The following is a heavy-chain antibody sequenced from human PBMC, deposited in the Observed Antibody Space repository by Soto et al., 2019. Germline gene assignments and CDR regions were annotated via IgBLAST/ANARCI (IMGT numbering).Heavy chain of an antibody. CDR1: GFTLNSHA. CDR3: ASPPRATVTDNIFDF. D-gene: IGHD4-17*01. J-gene: IGHJ4*02. CDR2: ISGSDSST. Sequence: EVQLLESGGGLVQPGGSLRLSCAASGFTLNSHAMSWVRQAPGKGLEWVSVISGSDSSTYYADSVRGRFTISRDNSKNTQYLQMSSLRAEDTAVYYCASPPRATVTDNIFDFWGQGTLVTVSS. V-gene: IGHV3-23*01.